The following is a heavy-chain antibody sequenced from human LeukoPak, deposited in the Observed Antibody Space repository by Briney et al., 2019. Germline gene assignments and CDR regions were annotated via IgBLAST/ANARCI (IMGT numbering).Heavy chain of an antibody. V-gene: IGHV4-34*01. CDR1: SGSFSAYY. CDR3: ARDQRDYSSSPRSDWFDY. CDR2: ITHSGST. Sequence: PSETLSLTCAVYSGSFSAYYWSWIRQPPGRGLEWIGDITHSGSTNYNPSLKSRVTISVDTSKNQFSLKLSSVTAADTAVYYCARDQRDYSSSPRSDWFDYWGQGTLVTVSS. J-gene: IGHJ4*02. D-gene: IGHD6-6*01.